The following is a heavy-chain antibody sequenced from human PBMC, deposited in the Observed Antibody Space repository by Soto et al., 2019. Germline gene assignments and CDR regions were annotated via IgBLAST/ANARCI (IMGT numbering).Heavy chain of an antibody. V-gene: IGHV4-30-4*01. CDR3: ARGQRRGGSSGWSL. CDR2: INHRGGT. Sequence: SETLSLTCTVSGGSISSGDYYWSWIRQPPGKGLEWIGEINHRGGTNYKPSLKSRVTISVDTSKNQLSLNLNSVTAADTAVYYCARGQRRGGSSGWSLWGQGTLVTVS. CDR1: GGSISSGDYY. J-gene: IGHJ4*02. D-gene: IGHD6-19*01.